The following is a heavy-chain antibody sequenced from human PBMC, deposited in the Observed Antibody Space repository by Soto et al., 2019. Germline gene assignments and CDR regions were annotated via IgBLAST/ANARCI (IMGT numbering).Heavy chain of an antibody. J-gene: IGHJ3*01. D-gene: IGHD4-17*01. V-gene: IGHV2-5*02. CDR2: IYWDDDK. CDR1: GFSFSTSGVA. Sequence: QITLKESGPTLVKPTQTLTLTCNFSGFSFSTSGVAVGWIRQPPGKALEWLALIYWDDDKRYSPFLKSRLSITRDTSMNQVVLTMTNMGPVDTATYYCSHRGLDYANDVFDFWGQGTMVTVSS. CDR3: SHRGLDYANDVFDF.